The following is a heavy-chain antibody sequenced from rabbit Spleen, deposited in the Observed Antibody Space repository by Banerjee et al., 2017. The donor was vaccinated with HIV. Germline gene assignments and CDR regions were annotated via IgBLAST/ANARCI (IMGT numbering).Heavy chain of an antibody. J-gene: IGHJ4*01. CDR2: IYISGGST. D-gene: IGHD4-1*01. Sequence: QSLEESGGDLVKPGASLTLTCTASGFDLSSYDYMCWVRQAPGKGLEWIACIYISGGSTYYASWAKGRFTISETSSTTVTLQMTSLTAADTATYFCARDLAGAIGWNFYLWGQGPLVTVS. V-gene: IGHV1S40*01. CDR3: ARDLAGAIGWNFYL. CDR1: GFDLSSYDY.